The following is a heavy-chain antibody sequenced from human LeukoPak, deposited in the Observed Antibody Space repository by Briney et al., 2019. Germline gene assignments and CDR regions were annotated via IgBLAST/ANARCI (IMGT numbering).Heavy chain of an antibody. J-gene: IGHJ1*01. Sequence: GGSLRLSCAASGFTFSSYVMQWVRQAPGKGLEWVAVISYDGSNKYYAASVQGRFTISRDNSKNTLYLQMNSLRAEDTAVYYCARAEPGRYFQHWGQGALVTVSS. V-gene: IGHV3-30-3*01. CDR2: ISYDGSNK. CDR1: GFTFSSYV. CDR3: ARAEPGRYFQH. D-gene: IGHD1-14*01.